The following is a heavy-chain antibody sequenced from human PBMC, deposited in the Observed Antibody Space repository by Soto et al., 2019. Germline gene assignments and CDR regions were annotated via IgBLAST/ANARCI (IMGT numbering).Heavy chain of an antibody. Sequence: QLQLQESGSGLVKPSQTLSLTCAVSGGSISSGGYSWSWIRQPPGKGLEWIGYIYHSGSTYYNPTLKSRVTISVNRSKNQFSLKLSSVTAADTAVYYCARSPRSGSSWFDYWGQGNLVTVSS. J-gene: IGHJ4*02. V-gene: IGHV4-30-2*01. CDR1: GGSISSGGYS. CDR3: ARSPRSGSSWFDY. CDR2: IYHSGST. D-gene: IGHD1-26*01.